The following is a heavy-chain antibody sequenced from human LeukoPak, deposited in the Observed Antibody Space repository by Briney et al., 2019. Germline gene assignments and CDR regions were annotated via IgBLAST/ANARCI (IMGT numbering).Heavy chain of an antibody. V-gene: IGHV3-33*01. CDR3: ARSAHYYDSSGYYFSLGMDV. J-gene: IGHJ6*02. CDR1: GFTFSSYG. D-gene: IGHD3-22*01. CDR2: IWYDGSNK. Sequence: QTGGSLRLSCAASGFTFSSYGMHWVRQAPGKGLEWVAVIWYDGSNKYYADSVKGRFTISRDNSKNTLYLQMNSLRAEDTAVYYCARSAHYYDSSGYYFSLGMDVWGQGTTVTVSS.